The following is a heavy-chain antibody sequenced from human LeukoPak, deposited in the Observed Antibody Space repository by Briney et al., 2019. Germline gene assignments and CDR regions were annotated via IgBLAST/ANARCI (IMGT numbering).Heavy chain of an antibody. CDR2: IISSSRYI. J-gene: IGHJ4*02. CDR1: GFTFSSYS. D-gene: IGHD1-26*01. CDR3: ARDPIVGASSFDY. V-gene: IGHV3-21*01. Sequence: PGGSLRLSCAASGFTFSSYSMNCVRQAPGKGLEWGSSIISSSRYIYYAESVKGRFTISRDNATNSLYLQMNSLRAEDTAVYYCARDPIVGASSFDYWGQGTLVTVSS.